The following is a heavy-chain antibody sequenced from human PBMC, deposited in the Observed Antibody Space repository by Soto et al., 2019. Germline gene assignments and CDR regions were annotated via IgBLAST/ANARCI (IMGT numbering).Heavy chain of an antibody. J-gene: IGHJ4*02. D-gene: IGHD1-1*01. CDR3: AHRLSGYNWNGGYFAY. Sequence: QITLKESGPTLVKPTQTLTLTCTFSGFSLTSRPMGVGWIRQPPGKALEWLVFIYWDDDKRYSPSLKSSLTIAKDTSGNQVVHTMTNMDPVDTATYYCAHRLSGYNWNGGYFAYWGQGALVTVSS. CDR1: GFSLTSRPMG. CDR2: IYWDDDK. V-gene: IGHV2-5*02.